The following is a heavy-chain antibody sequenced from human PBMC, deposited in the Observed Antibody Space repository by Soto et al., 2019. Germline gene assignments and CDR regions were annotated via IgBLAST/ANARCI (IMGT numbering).Heavy chain of an antibody. V-gene: IGHV6-1*01. CDR3: ARGVAGSGFDL. J-gene: IGHJ4*02. Sequence: QVHLQQSGPGLVKPSQTLSLTCAISGDSVSSNTAACNWIRSSPSRGLEWLGRTYYRSNWRHDYAVSVKSRITVNPDTSKNHFSLQLNSVTPDDTAVYYCARGVAGSGFDLWGQGTLVTVSS. CDR1: GDSVSSNTAA. D-gene: IGHD6-19*01. CDR2: TYYRSNWRH.